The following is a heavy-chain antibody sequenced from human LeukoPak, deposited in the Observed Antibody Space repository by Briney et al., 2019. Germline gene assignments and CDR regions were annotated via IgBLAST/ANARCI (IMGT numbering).Heavy chain of an antibody. CDR2: IKQDGSEK. Sequence: GGSLRLSCAASGVTFSSDEMNWVRQAPGKGLEWVANIKQDGSEKYYVHSVKGRFTVSRDNAKNSLYLQMNSLRAEDTAMYCCARNGGSPDYWGQGTLVTVSS. V-gene: IGHV3-7*03. CDR3: ARNGGSPDY. D-gene: IGHD3-16*01. CDR1: GVTFSSDE. J-gene: IGHJ4*02.